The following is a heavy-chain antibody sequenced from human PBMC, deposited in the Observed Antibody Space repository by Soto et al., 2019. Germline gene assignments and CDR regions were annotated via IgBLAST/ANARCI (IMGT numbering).Heavy chain of an antibody. CDR1: GYTFTSYI. J-gene: IGHJ6*03. V-gene: IGHV1-3*01. D-gene: IGHD3-10*01. CDR2: INGDNGNT. Sequence: GASVKVSCKASGYTFTSYIMHWVRQAPGQRLEWMGWINGDNGNTKYSQKLQGRVTITRDTSASTAYMELSSLRSEDTAVYYCARDYEVRGYGDYYYYMDVWGKGTTVTVSS. CDR3: ARDYEVRGYGDYYYYMDV.